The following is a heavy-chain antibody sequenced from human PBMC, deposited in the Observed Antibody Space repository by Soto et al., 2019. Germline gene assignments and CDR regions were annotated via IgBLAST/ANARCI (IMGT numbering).Heavy chain of an antibody. V-gene: IGHV4-4*02. J-gene: IGHJ6*02. Sequence: QVQLQESGPGLVKPSGTLSLTCAVSGGSISSSNWWSWVRQPPGKGLKWIGEIYHSGSTNYNPSLKSRVAISVDKSKNQFSLKLSSVTAADTAVYYCARTNNWNYYYYYGMDVWGQGTTVTVSS. D-gene: IGHD1-20*01. CDR2: IYHSGST. CDR3: ARTNNWNYYYYYGMDV. CDR1: GGSISSSNW.